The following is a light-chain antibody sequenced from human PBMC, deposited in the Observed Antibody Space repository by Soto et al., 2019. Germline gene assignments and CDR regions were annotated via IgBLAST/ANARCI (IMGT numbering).Light chain of an antibody. CDR3: HQYNNDPFT. Sequence: DIQMTQSPSSLSASVGDTITITCRASQGISNSLNWYQLKPGEAPKLLIYDASNLATGVPSRFSGSGSGNHFTFTVSSLQTEDIATYYCHQYNNDPFTFGPGT. V-gene: IGKV1-33*01. J-gene: IGKJ3*01. CDR1: QGISNS. CDR2: DAS.